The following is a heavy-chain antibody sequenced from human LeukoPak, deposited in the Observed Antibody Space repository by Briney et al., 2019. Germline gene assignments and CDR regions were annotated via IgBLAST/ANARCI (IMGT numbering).Heavy chain of an antibody. CDR3: AREYSGSYSTRHYYYYMDV. D-gene: IGHD1-26*01. CDR1: GFTFSSYA. Sequence: GGSLRLSCAASGFTFSSYAMHWVRQAPGKGLEWVAVISYDGSNKYYADSVKGRFTISRDNSKNTLYLQMNSLRAEDTAVYYCAREYSGSYSTRHYYYYMDVWGKGTTVTVSS. V-gene: IGHV3-30*01. J-gene: IGHJ6*03. CDR2: ISYDGSNK.